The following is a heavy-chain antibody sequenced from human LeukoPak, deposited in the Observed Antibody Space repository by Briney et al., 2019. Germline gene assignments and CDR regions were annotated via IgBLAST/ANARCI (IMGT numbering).Heavy chain of an antibody. D-gene: IGHD3-22*01. J-gene: IGHJ4*02. V-gene: IGHV1-2*02. CDR2: INPNSGGT. CDR1: GYTFTGYY. CDR3: ARVLTLTVVIMDF. Sequence: ASVTVSCKASGYTFTGYYIHWVRQAPGQGLEWMGWINPNSGGTNYPQKFQGRVTMTRDTSISTAYMELSRLTSDDTAVYFCARVLTLTVVIMDFWGQGTLVTVSS.